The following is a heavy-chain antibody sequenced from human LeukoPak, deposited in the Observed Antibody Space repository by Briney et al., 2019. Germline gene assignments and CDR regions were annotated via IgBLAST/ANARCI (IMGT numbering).Heavy chain of an antibody. CDR1: GLAFRNYA. V-gene: IGHV3-23*01. CDR3: GKDPNGDYIGAFDF. Sequence: GGSLRLSCVASGLAFRNYAMTWVRQAPGKGLEWVSVIRGSGGDIRYADSVKGWFTISRDNSVNTLYLQMNSLRAEDTAVYYCGKDPNGDYIGAFDFWGQGTMVTVSS. J-gene: IGHJ3*01. CDR2: IRGSGGDI. D-gene: IGHD4-17*01.